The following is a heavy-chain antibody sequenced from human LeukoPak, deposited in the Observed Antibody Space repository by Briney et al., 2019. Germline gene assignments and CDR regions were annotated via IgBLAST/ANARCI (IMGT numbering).Heavy chain of an antibody. V-gene: IGHV1-2*02. Sequence: ASVTVSCKASGYTFTGYYMHWVRQAPGQGLEWMGWINPNSGGTNYAQKFQGRVTMTRDTSISTAYMELSRLRSDDTAVYYCARQNLKIAGATNDDWFDPWGQGTLVTVSS. J-gene: IGHJ5*02. CDR3: ARQNLKIAGATNDDWFDP. CDR2: INPNSGGT. CDR1: GYTFTGYY. D-gene: IGHD1-26*01.